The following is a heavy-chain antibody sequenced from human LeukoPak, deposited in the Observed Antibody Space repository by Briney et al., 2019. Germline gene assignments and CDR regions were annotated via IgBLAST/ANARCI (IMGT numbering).Heavy chain of an antibody. CDR2: ISHSGANT. V-gene: IGHV3-23*01. D-gene: IGHD2-15*01. CDR3: AKDIEASI. J-gene: IGHJ4*02. CDR1: RFTFSDSA. Sequence: PGGSLRLSCAASRFTFSDSAMDWVRQAPGKGLEWVSLISHSGANTFYADSVKGRFSVSRDNSKNTMYLQMNSLRAEDTAVYYCAKDIEASIWGQGTLVAVSS.